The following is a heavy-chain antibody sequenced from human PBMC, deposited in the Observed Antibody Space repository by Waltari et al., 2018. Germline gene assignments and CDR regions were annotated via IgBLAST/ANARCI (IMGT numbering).Heavy chain of an antibody. D-gene: IGHD4-4*01. Sequence: EVQLVESGGDLVQPGGSLRLSCAASGFTFSNYWMTWVRQAPGKGLEWLANIKEDGSEKNYVDSVKGRFTISRDNAKNSLYLQMNSLRAEDTAVYYCARDPHYSNFDYWGQGTLVTVSS. CDR2: IKEDGSEK. CDR1: GFTFSNYW. CDR3: ARDPHYSNFDY. J-gene: IGHJ4*02. V-gene: IGHV3-7*01.